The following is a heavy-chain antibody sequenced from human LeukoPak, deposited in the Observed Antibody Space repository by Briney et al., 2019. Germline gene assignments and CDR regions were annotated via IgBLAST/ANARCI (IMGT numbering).Heavy chain of an antibody. V-gene: IGHV4-34*01. J-gene: IGHJ4*02. CDR1: GGSFSGYY. Sequence: PSETLSLTCAVYGGSFSGYYWSWIRQPPGKRLEWIGSISHSGNTYYNPSLKSRVTISVDTSKKQFSLKLNSVTAADTAVYYCAGPNHSSNWLPSDNWGQGTLVTVSS. CDR2: ISHSGNT. D-gene: IGHD6-13*01. CDR3: AGPNHSSNWLPSDN.